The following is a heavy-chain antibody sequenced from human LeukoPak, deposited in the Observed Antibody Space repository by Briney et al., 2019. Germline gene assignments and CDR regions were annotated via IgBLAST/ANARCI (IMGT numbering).Heavy chain of an antibody. V-gene: IGHV4-59*08. Sequence: SETLSLTCTVSGGSISSYYWSWIRQPPGKGLEWIWYIYYSGSTNYNPSVKSRVTISVDTSKNQFSLKLGSVTAADTAVYYCERQGRRQLTGYYYDSVGAFDIWGQGTMVTVSS. CDR3: ERQGRRQLTGYYYDSVGAFDI. CDR1: GGSISSYY. D-gene: IGHD3-22*01. J-gene: IGHJ3*02. CDR2: IYYSGST.